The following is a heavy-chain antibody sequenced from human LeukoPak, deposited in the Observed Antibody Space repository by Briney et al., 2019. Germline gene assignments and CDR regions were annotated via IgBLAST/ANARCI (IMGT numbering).Heavy chain of an antibody. Sequence: ASVKVSCKASGYTLTDYCMHWVRQAPGQGLEWMGRINPNSGGTNYAQKFQGRVTMTRDTSISTVYMELSRLRSDDTAVYYCARVGYYESSGYYEYWGQGTLVTVS. CDR3: ARVGYYESSGYYEY. J-gene: IGHJ4*02. CDR2: INPNSGGT. D-gene: IGHD3-22*01. V-gene: IGHV1-2*06. CDR1: GYTLTDYC.